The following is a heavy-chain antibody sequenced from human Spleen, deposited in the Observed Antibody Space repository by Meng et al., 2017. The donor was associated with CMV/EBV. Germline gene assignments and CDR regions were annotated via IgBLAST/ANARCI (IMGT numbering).Heavy chain of an antibody. CDR1: GASVSSDDYH. D-gene: IGHD5-18*01. Sequence: GSLRLSCTVSGASVSSDDYHWSWIRQPPGKELEWIGQIYNTGRDTYNPSLKSRVTISADTSKNQFSLKLTSVTAADTAVYYCARDRRWDTTMFLVFDIWGQGTTVTVSS. J-gene: IGHJ3*02. CDR2: IYNTGRD. CDR3: ARDRRWDTTMFLVFDI. V-gene: IGHV4-61*08.